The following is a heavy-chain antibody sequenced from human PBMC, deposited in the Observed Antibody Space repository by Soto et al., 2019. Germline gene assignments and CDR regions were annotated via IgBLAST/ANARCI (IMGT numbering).Heavy chain of an antibody. CDR2: IYYSGTT. D-gene: IGHD3-22*01. J-gene: IGHJ5*02. CDR3: ARAPYYYGSSAYMFDP. CDR1: GDSISSGVHY. Sequence: PSETLSLTCTVSGDSISSGVHYWSWIRQHPGKGLEWIGYIYYSGTTYYNPSLKGRVTISVDTSENQFSLKLYSVTAADEAVYYCARAPYYYGSSAYMFDPWGQGTLVTVSS. V-gene: IGHV4-31*03.